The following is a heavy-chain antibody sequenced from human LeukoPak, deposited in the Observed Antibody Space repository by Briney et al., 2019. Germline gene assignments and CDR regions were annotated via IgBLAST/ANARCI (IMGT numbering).Heavy chain of an antibody. D-gene: IGHD6-13*01. CDR3: ATDRGIAAAGPYYFDY. Sequence: GASVTVSCKVSGYTLTELSMRWVRQAPGKGLEWMGGFDPEDGETIYAQKFQGRVTMTEDTSTDTAYMELSSLRSEDTAVYYCATDRGIAAAGPYYFDYWGQGTLVTVSS. CDR1: GYTLTELS. V-gene: IGHV1-24*01. J-gene: IGHJ4*02. CDR2: FDPEDGET.